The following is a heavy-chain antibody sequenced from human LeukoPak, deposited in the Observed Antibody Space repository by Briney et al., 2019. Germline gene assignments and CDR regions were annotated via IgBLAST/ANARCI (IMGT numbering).Heavy chain of an antibody. J-gene: IGHJ4*02. CDR2: VRFDGGEK. CDR3: AKGGARDVWYFAY. V-gene: IGHV3-30*02. D-gene: IGHD2-8*01. Sequence: GGSLSLSCAASGFIFSSFGIHWVRQTPGKGLEWVAFVRFDGGEKYYADSVKGRFTVSKDNSKNTLYLQINSLRPEDTAVHYCAKGGARDVWYFAYWGLGVLVTVSS. CDR1: GFIFSSFG.